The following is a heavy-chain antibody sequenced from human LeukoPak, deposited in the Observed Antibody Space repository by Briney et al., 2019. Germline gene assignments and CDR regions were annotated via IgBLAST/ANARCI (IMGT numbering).Heavy chain of an antibody. CDR1: GFTFSSYS. V-gene: IGHV3-21*01. Sequence: GGSLRLSCAASGFTFSSYSMNWVRQAPGKGLEWVSSISSSSSYIYYADSVKGRFTISRDNAKNSLYLQMNSLRAEDTAVYYCARGFYGRFAFDIWGQGTMVTVSS. CDR2: ISSSSSYI. J-gene: IGHJ3*02. D-gene: IGHD4-17*01. CDR3: ARGFYGRFAFDI.